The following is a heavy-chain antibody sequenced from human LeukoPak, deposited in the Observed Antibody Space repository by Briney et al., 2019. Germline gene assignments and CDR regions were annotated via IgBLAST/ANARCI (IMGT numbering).Heavy chain of an antibody. D-gene: IGHD3-16*01. CDR1: GGSISSSSYY. V-gene: IGHV4-39*01. CDR3: ARHMAHQGGGPI. J-gene: IGHJ3*02. CDR2: IYYRGTT. Sequence: SETLSLTCTVSGGSISSSSYYWGWIRQPPGKGLEWIGSIYYRGTTYYNPSLKSRVSLSVDTSKNQFSLKLNSVAAADTAVYYCARHMAHQGGGPIWGQGTMVTVSS.